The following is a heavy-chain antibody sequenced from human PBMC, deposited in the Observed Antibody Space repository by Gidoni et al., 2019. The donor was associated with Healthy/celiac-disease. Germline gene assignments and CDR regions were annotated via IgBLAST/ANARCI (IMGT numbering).Heavy chain of an antibody. V-gene: IGHV3-9*01. CDR2: ISWNSGSI. D-gene: IGHD3-9*01. CDR1: GFTFDDYA. J-gene: IGHJ3*02. CDR3: AKVQHTYYDILTGLDAFDI. Sequence: EVQLVEPGGGLVQPGRSLRLSCAASGFTFDDYAIHWVRQAPGKGLEWVSGISWNSGSIGYADSVKGRFTISRDNAKNSLYLQMNSLRAEDTALYYCAKVQHTYYDILTGLDAFDIWGQGTMVTVSS.